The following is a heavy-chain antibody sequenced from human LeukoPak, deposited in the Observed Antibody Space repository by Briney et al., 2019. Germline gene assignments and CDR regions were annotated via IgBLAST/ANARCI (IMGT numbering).Heavy chain of an antibody. Sequence: PSETLSLTCTVSGGSISSGSYYWSWIRQPAGKGLEWIGRIYTSGSTNYNPSLKSRVTISVDTSKNQFSLKLSSVTAADTAVYYCARRVRIVENWFDPWGQGTLVTVSS. CDR3: ARRVRIVENWFDP. J-gene: IGHJ5*02. CDR2: IYTSGST. CDR1: GGSISSGSYY. D-gene: IGHD3-22*01. V-gene: IGHV4-61*02.